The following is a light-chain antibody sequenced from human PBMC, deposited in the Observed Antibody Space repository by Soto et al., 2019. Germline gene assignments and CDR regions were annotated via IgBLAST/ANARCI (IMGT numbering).Light chain of an antibody. J-gene: IGLJ2*01. CDR1: SSDVGAYNY. CDR3: YSHSSATSGV. Sequence: QSALTQPASVSGSPGQSITISCTGTSSDVGAYNYVSWYQQHPGKAPKLMIYDVNNRPSGVPARFSGSKSGTTASLTISGTQAEDEADYDCYSHSSATSGVFGGGTKLTVL. V-gene: IGLV2-14*03. CDR2: DVN.